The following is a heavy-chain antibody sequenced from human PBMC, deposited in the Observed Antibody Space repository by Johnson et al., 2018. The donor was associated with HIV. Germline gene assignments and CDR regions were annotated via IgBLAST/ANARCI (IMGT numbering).Heavy chain of an antibody. J-gene: IGHJ3*02. V-gene: IGHV3-15*01. D-gene: IGHD3-22*01. CDR2: IRSKTGGGTT. Sequence: VQLVESGGGLVQPGWSLRLSCAASGFAFHNAWMNWVRQAPGKGLEWVGHIRSKTGGGTTDYAAPVKGRFTIPRDDSRNTLYLQMTSLRAEDTGVYYCAKNQAKNRKHYDVKMEDAFDIWGQGTMVIVSS. CDR1: GFAFHNAW. CDR3: AKNQAKNRKHYDVKMEDAFDI.